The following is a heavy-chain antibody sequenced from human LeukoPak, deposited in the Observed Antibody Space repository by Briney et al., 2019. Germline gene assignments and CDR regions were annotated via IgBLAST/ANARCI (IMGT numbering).Heavy chain of an antibody. CDR2: ISAYNGNT. Sequence: GASVKVSCKASGYTFTSYGISWVRQAPGQGLEWMGWISAYNGNTNYTQKHQGIVTMTTDTYTSTAYMELRSLRSDDTAVYYCARELWFGELYFDYWGQGTLVTVSS. CDR3: ARELWFGELYFDY. D-gene: IGHD3-10*01. J-gene: IGHJ4*02. CDR1: GYTFTSYG. V-gene: IGHV1-18*01.